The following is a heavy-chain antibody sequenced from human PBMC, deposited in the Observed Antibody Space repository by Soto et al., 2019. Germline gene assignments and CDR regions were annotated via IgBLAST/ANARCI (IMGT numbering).Heavy chain of an antibody. V-gene: IGHV4-59*08. CDR1: GGSMGSHY. CDR3: ARHQSGYEYSMTHFDY. J-gene: IGHJ4*02. Sequence: QMQLQESGPGLVKPPETQSLTCTVSGGSMGSHYWSWIRQPPGKGLEWVGHIYSTGSTKYNPSLESRVTISIDTSKNQFSLKLSSMTAADTAMYYCARHQSGYEYSMTHFDYWGQGILVTVSS. D-gene: IGHD5-12*01. CDR2: IYSTGST.